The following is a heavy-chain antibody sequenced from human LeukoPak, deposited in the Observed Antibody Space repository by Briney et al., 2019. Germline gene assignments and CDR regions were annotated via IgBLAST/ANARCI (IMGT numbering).Heavy chain of an antibody. CDR1: GYSISSNYY. V-gene: IGHV4-38-2*02. CDR3: ARFYGGNSRPRMANAFDI. D-gene: IGHD4-23*01. CDR2: IYHSGST. J-gene: IGHJ3*02. Sequence: PSETLSLTCTVSGYSISSNYYWGWIRQPPGKGLEWIGSIYHSGSTYYNPSLKSRVTISLDTSKNQFSLKLRSVTAADTAVCYCARFYGGNSRPRMANAFDIWGQGTMVTVSS.